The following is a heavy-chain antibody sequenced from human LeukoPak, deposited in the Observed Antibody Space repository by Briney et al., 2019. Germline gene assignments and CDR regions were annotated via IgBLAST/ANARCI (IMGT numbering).Heavy chain of an antibody. CDR1: GGSFSGYY. CDR2: INHSGST. J-gene: IGHJ4*02. CDR3: ARAMVRGGFLDY. Sequence: SETLPLTCAVYGGSFSGYYWSWIRQPPGKGLEWIGEINHSGSTNYNPSLKSRVTISVDTSKNQFSLKLSSVTAADTAVYYCARAMVRGGFLDYWGQGTLVTVSS. D-gene: IGHD3-10*01. V-gene: IGHV4-34*01.